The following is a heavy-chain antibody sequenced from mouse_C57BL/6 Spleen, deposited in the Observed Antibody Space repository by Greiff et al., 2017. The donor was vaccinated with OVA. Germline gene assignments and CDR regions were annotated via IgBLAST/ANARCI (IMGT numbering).Heavy chain of an antibody. J-gene: IGHJ4*01. CDR3: AREGDYYGSSGYYAMDY. D-gene: IGHD1-1*01. CDR1: GYTFTDYY. CDR2: INPNNGGT. Sequence: VQLQQSGPELVKPGASVKISCKASGYTFTDYYMNWVKQSHGKSLEWIGDINPNNGGTSYNQKFKGKATLTVDKSSSTAYMELRSLTSEDSAVYYCAREGDYYGSSGYYAMDYWGQGTSVTVSS. V-gene: IGHV1-26*01.